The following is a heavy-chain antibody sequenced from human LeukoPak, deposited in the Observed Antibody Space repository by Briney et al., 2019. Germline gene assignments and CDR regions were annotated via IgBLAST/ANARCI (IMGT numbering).Heavy chain of an antibody. Sequence: ASVKVSCKASGYTFTGYYMHWVRQAPGQGPEWMGWINPNSGGTNYAQKFQGWVTMTRDTSISTAYMELSRLRSDDTAVYYCARDSSGFVGATVDYWGQGTLVTVSS. V-gene: IGHV1-2*04. J-gene: IGHJ4*02. D-gene: IGHD6-19*01. CDR2: INPNSGGT. CDR1: GYTFTGYY. CDR3: ARDSSGFVGATVDY.